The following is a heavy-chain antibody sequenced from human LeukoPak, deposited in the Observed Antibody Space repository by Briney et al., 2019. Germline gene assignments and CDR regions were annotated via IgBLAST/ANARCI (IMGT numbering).Heavy chain of an antibody. CDR2: ITSGGEYT. V-gene: IGHV3-23*01. CDR3: ASRRAYYFDY. CDR1: GFTFSSQA. Sequence: GGSLRLSCAASGFTFSSQAMGWVRQAPGKGLEWVSSITSGGEYTYSADSVRGRLTISRDNSKNTLYLQMNSLRAEDTAVYYCASRRAYYFDYWGQGTPVTVSS. J-gene: IGHJ4*02.